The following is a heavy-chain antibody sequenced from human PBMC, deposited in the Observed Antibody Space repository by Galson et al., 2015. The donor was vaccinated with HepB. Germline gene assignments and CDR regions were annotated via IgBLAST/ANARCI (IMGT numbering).Heavy chain of an antibody. V-gene: IGHV1-3*01. Sequence: SVKVSCKASGYTFITYAMHWVRQAPGQRLEWMGWINAGNGNTKYSQKFQGRVTITRDTSASTAYLELSSLRSEDTAVYHCARDCSSTRCGLGGGMDVWGQGTTVTASS. D-gene: IGHD2-2*01. CDR3: ARDCSSTRCGLGGGMDV. CDR2: INAGNGNT. CDR1: GYTFITYA. J-gene: IGHJ6*02.